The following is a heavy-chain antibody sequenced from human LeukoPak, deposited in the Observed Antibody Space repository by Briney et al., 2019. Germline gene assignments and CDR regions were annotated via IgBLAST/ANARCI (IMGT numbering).Heavy chain of an antibody. Sequence: PGGSLRLSCAASGFTFSNYAMTWVRQAPGKGLECVSIITDSGDDTYYSDSVRGRFTISRDNSKNTLYLQMNSLRAEDTAVYHCAKGVGPAAPNGRVFDSWGQGTLVTVSS. J-gene: IGHJ4*02. CDR3: AKGVGPAAPNGRVFDS. D-gene: IGHD2-2*01. CDR2: ITDSGDDT. V-gene: IGHV3-23*01. CDR1: GFTFSNYA.